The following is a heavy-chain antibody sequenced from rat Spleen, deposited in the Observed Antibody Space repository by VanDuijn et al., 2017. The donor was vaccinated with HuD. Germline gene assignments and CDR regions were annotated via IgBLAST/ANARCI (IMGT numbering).Heavy chain of an antibody. CDR2: ISYDGSST. CDR3: AKVGTRVSRFAY. CDR1: GFTFSRYW. D-gene: IGHD1-4*01. V-gene: IGHV5-58*01. J-gene: IGHJ3*01. Sequence: EVQLVETGGGLVQPGRSLKLSCVASGFTFSRYWMYWIRQGPGKGLEWVSSISYDGSSTYYRDSVKGRFTISRDNARGTLYLQMVSLRSEETATYYCAKVGTRVSRFAYWGQVTLVTVSS.